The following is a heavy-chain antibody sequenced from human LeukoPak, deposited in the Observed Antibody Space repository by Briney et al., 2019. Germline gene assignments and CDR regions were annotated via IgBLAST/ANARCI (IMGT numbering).Heavy chain of an antibody. V-gene: IGHV4-59*11. Sequence: SETLSLTCTVSGGSMTTHHWNWIRQTPGRGLEWIGYVFDSGRTKENPSLKSRVTLSADTSKNQLSLRLSSVTAADTAVYYCTTIKRGNIFGYFDFWGQGILVTVSS. J-gene: IGHJ4*02. CDR2: VFDSGRT. CDR1: GGSMTTHH. D-gene: IGHD5-18*01. CDR3: TTIKRGNIFGYFDF.